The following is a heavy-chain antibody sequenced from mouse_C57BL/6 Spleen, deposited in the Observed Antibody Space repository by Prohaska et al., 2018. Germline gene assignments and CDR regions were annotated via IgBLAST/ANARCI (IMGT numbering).Heavy chain of an antibody. V-gene: IGHV1-52*01. Sequence: QVQLQQPGAELVRPGSSVKLSCKASGYTFTSYWMHWVKQRPIQGLEWIGNIDPSDSETHYNQKFKDKGTMTVDKSSSTAYMQLSRLTSEDSAVYYCARGDSWFAYWGQGTLVTVSA. D-gene: IGHD3-3*01. CDR2: IDPSDSET. CDR1: GYTFTSYW. CDR3: ARGDSWFAY. J-gene: IGHJ3*01.